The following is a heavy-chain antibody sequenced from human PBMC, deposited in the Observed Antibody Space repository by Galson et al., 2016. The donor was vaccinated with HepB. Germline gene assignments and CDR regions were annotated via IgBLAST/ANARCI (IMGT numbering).Heavy chain of an antibody. CDR1: GFKFNSYE. CDR2: ISSSGNTR. J-gene: IGHJ5*02. D-gene: IGHD6-19*01. V-gene: IGHV3-48*03. Sequence: SLRLSCAASGFKFNSYEMNWVRQAPGKGLEWVSYISSSGNTRYYADSVKGRFTISRDNTKNSLYLQMNSLRAEDTALYYCAREECSSWSDWLDPWGEGILLIDPS. CDR3: AREECSSWSDWLDP.